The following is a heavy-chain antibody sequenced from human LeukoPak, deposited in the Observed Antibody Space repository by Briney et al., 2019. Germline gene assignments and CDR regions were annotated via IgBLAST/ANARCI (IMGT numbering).Heavy chain of an antibody. J-gene: IGHJ5*01. D-gene: IGHD6-19*01. V-gene: IGHV3-23*01. CDR3: AKPISGGLAVTADWFHP. Sequence: GGSLRLSCSASGFAFSVYAMSWLRQPPGKGLEWVSTINANSGTTSYAASVRGRFTISRDNSKNTLYLQLNTLRADDTATYFCAKPISGGLAVTADWFHPWGQGTLVVVSS. CDR1: GFAFSVYA. CDR2: INANSGTT.